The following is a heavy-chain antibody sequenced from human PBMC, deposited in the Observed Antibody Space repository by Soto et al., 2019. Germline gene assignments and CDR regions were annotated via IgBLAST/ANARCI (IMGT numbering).Heavy chain of an antibody. V-gene: IGHV3-33*01. D-gene: IGHD6-19*01. CDR1: GYTFSRYG. J-gene: IGHJ4*02. CDR2: IWYDGSNK. Sequence: QGELVESGGGVVQPGRSLRLSCAASGYTFSRYGMHWVRQAPGKGLEWVAVIWYDGSNKYYADSVKGRFTISRDNSKNTLYLQMNSLRAEDTAVYYCARDRYSSGWYDFDYWGQGTLVTVSS. CDR3: ARDRYSSGWYDFDY.